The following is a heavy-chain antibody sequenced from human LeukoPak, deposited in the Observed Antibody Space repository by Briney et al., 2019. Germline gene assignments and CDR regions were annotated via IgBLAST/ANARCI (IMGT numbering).Heavy chain of an antibody. V-gene: IGHV3-64*01. CDR1: GFSFSNYV. J-gene: IGHJ3*02. CDR3: ARDRDSGFAFDI. Sequence: GGSLRLSCAASGFSFSNYVMHWVRQAPGKGLEYVSAIMPNGETRGYANSMKGRFTTSRDNSKNTLYLQMGSLRAEDMAIYYCARDRDSGFAFDIWGQGTLVTVSS. CDR2: IMPNGETR. D-gene: IGHD5-12*01.